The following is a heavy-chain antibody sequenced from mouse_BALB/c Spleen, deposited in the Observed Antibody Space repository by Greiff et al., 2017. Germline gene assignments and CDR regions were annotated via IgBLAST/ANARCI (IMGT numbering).Heavy chain of an antibody. CDR1: GYSITSDYA. D-gene: IGHD1-1*01. CDR2: ISYSGST. V-gene: IGHV3-2*02. CDR3: ARGSSYEAWFAY. Sequence: EVKLEESGPGLVKPSQSLSLTCTVTGYSITSDYAWNWIRQFPGNKLEWMGYISYSGSTSYNPSLKSRISITRDTSKNQFFLQLNSVTTEDTATYYCARGSSYEAWFAYWGQGTLVTVSA. J-gene: IGHJ3*01.